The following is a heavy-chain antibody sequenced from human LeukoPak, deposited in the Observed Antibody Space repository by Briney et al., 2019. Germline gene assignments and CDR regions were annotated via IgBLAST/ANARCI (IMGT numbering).Heavy chain of an antibody. CDR2: ISGSGGST. J-gene: IGHJ4*02. CDR1: GFTFSSYA. V-gene: IGHV3-23*01. D-gene: IGHD2-21*02. Sequence: GGSLRLSCAASGFTFSSYAMSWVRQAPGKGLEWVSDISGSGGSTYYADSVKGRFTISRDNSKNTLYLQMNSLRAEDTAVYYCARDRGGDYYFDYWGQGTLVTVSS. CDR3: ARDRGGDYYFDY.